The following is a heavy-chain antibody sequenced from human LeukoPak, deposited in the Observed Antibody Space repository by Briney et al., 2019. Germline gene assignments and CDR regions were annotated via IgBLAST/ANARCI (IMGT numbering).Heavy chain of an antibody. D-gene: IGHD3-9*01. V-gene: IGHV4-59*12. CDR3: ASSPRMYYDILTGYLNWFDP. CDR2: IYYSGST. J-gene: IGHJ5*02. Sequence: ETLSLTCTVSGGSISSYYWSWIRQPPGKGLEWIGYIYYSGSTYYNPSLRSRVTISVDTSKNQFSLKLSSVTAADTAVYYCASSPRMYYDILTGYLNWFDPWGQGTLVTVSS. CDR1: GGSISSYY.